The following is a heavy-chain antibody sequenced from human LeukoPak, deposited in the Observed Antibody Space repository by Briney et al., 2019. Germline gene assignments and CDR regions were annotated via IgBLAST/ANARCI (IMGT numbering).Heavy chain of an antibody. Sequence: ASVTVSCKPSAYTFTDSYIHWVRHAPGQGLEWMGRINPNSGGANYPQKFQGRVTMTRDTSISTAYMEMSSLTSDDTAVYYCARSARHCNNGVCFTDYYIDLWGKGTTVIVSS. D-gene: IGHD2-8*01. V-gene: IGHV1-2*06. J-gene: IGHJ6*03. CDR1: AYTFTDSY. CDR2: INPNSGGA. CDR3: ARSARHCNNGVCFTDYYIDL.